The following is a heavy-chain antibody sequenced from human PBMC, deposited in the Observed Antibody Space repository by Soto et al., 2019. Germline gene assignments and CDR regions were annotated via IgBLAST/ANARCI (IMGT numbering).Heavy chain of an antibody. J-gene: IGHJ5*02. V-gene: IGHV3-30*18. D-gene: IGHD2-2*01. CDR2: ISYDGSDK. CDR3: AKDSGGCSSTSCYLSQFDP. CDR1: GFRFSSFA. Sequence: PGGSLRLSCAASGFRFSSFAMHWVRQAPGKGLEWVAVISYDGSDKYYTDSVKGRFTISRDNSKNTLYLQMNSLRADDAAVYYCAKDSGGCSSTSCYLSQFDPWGQGTLVTVSS.